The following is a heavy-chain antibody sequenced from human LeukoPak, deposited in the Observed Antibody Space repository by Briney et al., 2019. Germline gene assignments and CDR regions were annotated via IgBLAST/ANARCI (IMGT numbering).Heavy chain of an antibody. CDR3: ARCRHSYDSSGFPHY. V-gene: IGHV1-46*01. Sequence: ASVKVSCKASGYTFSTYYMHWVRQAPGQGLEWMGEINPDGGSTIYAQKFQGRVTMTRDMSTSTVYMELSSLRAEDTALYYCARCRHSYDSSGFPHYWGQGTLVTVSS. CDR2: INPDGGST. J-gene: IGHJ4*02. D-gene: IGHD3-22*01. CDR1: GYTFSTYY.